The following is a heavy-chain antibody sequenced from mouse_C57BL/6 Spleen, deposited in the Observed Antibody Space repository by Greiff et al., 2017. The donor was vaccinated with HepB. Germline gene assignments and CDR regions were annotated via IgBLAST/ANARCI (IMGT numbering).Heavy chain of an antibody. D-gene: IGHD1-1*01. CDR1: GYTFTSYW. Sequence: QVQLQQPGAELVRPGTSVKLSCKASGYTFTSYWMHWVKQRPGQGLEWIGVIDPSDSYTNYNQKFKGKATLTVDTSSSTAYMQLSSLTSEDAAVYYCARDGVARYWYFDVWGTGTTVTVSS. CDR3: ARDGVARYWYFDV. CDR2: IDPSDSYT. J-gene: IGHJ1*03. V-gene: IGHV1-59*01.